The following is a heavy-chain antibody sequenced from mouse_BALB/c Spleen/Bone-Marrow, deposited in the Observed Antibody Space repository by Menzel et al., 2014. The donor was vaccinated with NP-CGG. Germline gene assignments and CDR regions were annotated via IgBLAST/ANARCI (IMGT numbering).Heavy chain of an antibody. D-gene: IGHD5-1*01. J-gene: IGHJ2*01. CDR2: ILPGIST. Sequence: ESGAELMKPGASVKISCKATGYIFSSYWIEWVKQRPGHGLEWIGEILPGISTNYNEKFKGKATFTADTSSNAAYMQLSSLTSEDSAVYYCARGISYHFDYWGQGTTLTVSS. V-gene: IGHV1-9*01. CDR3: ARGISYHFDY. CDR1: GYIFSSYW.